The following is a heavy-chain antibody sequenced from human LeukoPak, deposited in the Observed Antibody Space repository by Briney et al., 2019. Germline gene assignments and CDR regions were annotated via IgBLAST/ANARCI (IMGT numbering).Heavy chain of an antibody. CDR1: GFTFSSYA. CDR3: AKGGTAFLGSGSYLFDY. CDR2: ISGSGGST. D-gene: IGHD3-10*01. J-gene: IGHJ4*02. Sequence: GGSLRLSCAASGFTFSSYAMSWVRQAPGKGLEWVSAISGSGGSTYYADSVKGRFTISRDNSKNTLYLQMNSLRAEDTAVYYCAKGGTAFLGSGSYLFDYWGQGTLVTVSS. V-gene: IGHV3-23*01.